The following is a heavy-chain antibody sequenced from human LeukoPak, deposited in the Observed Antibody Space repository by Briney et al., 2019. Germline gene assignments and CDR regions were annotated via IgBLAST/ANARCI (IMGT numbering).Heavy chain of an antibody. CDR2: INPNSVGT. V-gene: IGHV1-2*06. Sequence: ASVKVSCKASGYTFTGYYMHWVRQAPGQGLEWMGRINPNSVGTNYAQKFHGRVTMTRDTSISTAYMELSRLRSDDTAVYYCARGLIEYSSSFSDYWGQGTLVTVSS. CDR1: GYTFTGYY. J-gene: IGHJ4*02. D-gene: IGHD6-6*01. CDR3: ARGLIEYSSSFSDY.